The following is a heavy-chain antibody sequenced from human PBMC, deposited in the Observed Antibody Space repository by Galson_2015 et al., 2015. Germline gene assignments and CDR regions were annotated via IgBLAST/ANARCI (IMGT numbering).Heavy chain of an antibody. CDR3: ATDASGCYGLLY. D-gene: IGHD1-26*01. J-gene: IGHJ4*02. CDR2: INTNSGGT. CDR1: GYTFTDQY. Sequence: SVKVSCKASGYTFTDQYMHWVRQAPGQGLEWMGWINTNSGGTNYAQKFQGWVTMTRDTSISTAYTQLSRLRSDDTAVYFCATDASGCYGLLYWGQGTLVTVSS. V-gene: IGHV1-2*04.